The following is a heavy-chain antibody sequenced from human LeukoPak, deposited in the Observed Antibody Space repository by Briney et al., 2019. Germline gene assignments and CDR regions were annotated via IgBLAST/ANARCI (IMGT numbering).Heavy chain of an antibody. V-gene: IGHV3-48*01. D-gene: IGHD1-1*01. CDR3: ARDFRYAFDN. J-gene: IGHJ4*02. CDR2: IGIDTGRT. CDR1: GFAFIEYS. Sequence: GGSLRLSCAASGFAFIEYSMNWVRQAPGKGPEWISYIGIDTGRTKYADSVKGRFTISRDKAKNSLYLQMNSLRVEDTAVYYCARDFRYAFDNWGQGTLVTVSS.